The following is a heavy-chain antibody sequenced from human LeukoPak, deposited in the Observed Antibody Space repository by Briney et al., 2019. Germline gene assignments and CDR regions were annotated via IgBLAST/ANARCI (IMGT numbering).Heavy chain of an antibody. Sequence: GGSLRLSCAASGFTFSSYGMHWVPQAPGKGLEWVAVIWYDGSNKYYADSVKGRFTISRDNSKNTLYLQMNSLRAEDTAVYYCARDAFSGWYQEYYYYYYGMDVWGQGTTVTVSS. CDR2: IWYDGSNK. D-gene: IGHD6-19*01. CDR3: ARDAFSGWYQEYYYYYYGMDV. CDR1: GFTFSSYG. V-gene: IGHV3-33*01. J-gene: IGHJ6*02.